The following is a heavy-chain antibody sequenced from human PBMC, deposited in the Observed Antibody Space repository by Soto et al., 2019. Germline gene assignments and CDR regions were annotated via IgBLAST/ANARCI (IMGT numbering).Heavy chain of an antibody. Sequence: PGGSLRLSCAASGFTFSSYAMHWVRQAPGKGLEWVAVISYDGSNKYYADSVKGRLTISRDNSKNTLYLQMNSLRAEDTAVYYCARVDSGGWFDPWGQGTLVTVSS. D-gene: IGHD6-25*01. CDR2: ISYDGSNK. CDR3: ARVDSGGWFDP. J-gene: IGHJ5*02. V-gene: IGHV3-30-3*01. CDR1: GFTFSSYA.